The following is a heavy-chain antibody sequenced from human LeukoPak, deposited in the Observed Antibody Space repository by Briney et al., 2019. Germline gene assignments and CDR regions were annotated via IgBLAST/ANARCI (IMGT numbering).Heavy chain of an antibody. CDR3: AREFEATGFWALDY. CDR1: GFTLSSYW. Sequence: GGSLRLSCAVSGFTLSSYWMHWVRQAPGKGLVWVSRMNSDGRATTYADSVKGRFTISRDNARNTLYLQMNSLRAEDTAVYYCAREFEATGFWALDYWGQGTLVTASS. D-gene: IGHD3-16*01. CDR2: MNSDGRAT. V-gene: IGHV3-74*01. J-gene: IGHJ4*02.